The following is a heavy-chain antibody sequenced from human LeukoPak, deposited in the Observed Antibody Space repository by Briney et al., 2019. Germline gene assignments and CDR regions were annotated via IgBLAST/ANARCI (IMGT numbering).Heavy chain of an antibody. CDR1: GGTFSSYA. J-gene: IGHJ5*02. D-gene: IGHD2-2*03. CDR3: AMDIVVVPAANEDGENWFDP. V-gene: IGHV1-69*04. Sequence: SVKVSCKASGGTFSSYAISWVRQAPGQGLEWMGRIIPILGIANYAQKSQGRVTITADKSTSTAYMELSSLRSEDTAVYYCAMDIVVVPAANEDGENWFDPWGQGTLVTVSS. CDR2: IIPILGIA.